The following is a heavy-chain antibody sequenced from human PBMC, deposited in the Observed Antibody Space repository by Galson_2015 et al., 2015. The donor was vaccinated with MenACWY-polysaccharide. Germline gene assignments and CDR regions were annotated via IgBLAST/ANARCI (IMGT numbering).Heavy chain of an antibody. V-gene: IGHV4-61*02. Sequence: TLSLTCTVSGDSITSGVYYWTWIRQSAGKGLEWIGRVFSTGSTTYNPSLKSRVIISVDTSKNQFSLGLTSVTAADTAVYFCARGVYCGDGCYSGTDSWGQGTLVTVSS. CDR1: GDSITSGVYY. J-gene: IGHJ4*02. CDR3: ARGVYCGDGCYSGTDS. CDR2: VFSTGST. D-gene: IGHD2-21*01.